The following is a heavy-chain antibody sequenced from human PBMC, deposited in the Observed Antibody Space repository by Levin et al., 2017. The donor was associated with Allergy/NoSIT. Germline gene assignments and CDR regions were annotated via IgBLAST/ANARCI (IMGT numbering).Heavy chain of an antibody. CDR2: TYFRSEWSD. J-gene: IGHJ5*02. D-gene: IGHD3-10*01. CDR1: GDSVSSNTAA. Sequence: SETLSLTCAISGDSVSSNTAAWNWIRQSPSRGLEWLGRTYFRSEWSDDYAVSVTSRITINPDIYKNQFSLQLNSVTPEDTAVYYCTRGSSRWFDTWGQGTLVTVSS. V-gene: IGHV6-1*01. CDR3: TRGSSRWFDT.